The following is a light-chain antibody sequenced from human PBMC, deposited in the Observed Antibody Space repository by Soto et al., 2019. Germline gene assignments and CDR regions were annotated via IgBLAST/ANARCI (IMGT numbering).Light chain of an antibody. J-gene: IGLJ3*02. CDR1: SGSVSTSYY. Sequence: QAVVTQEPSCSVSPGGTVTLTCGLSSGSVSTSYYPTWYQQTPGQAPRTLIYSTNTRSSGVPDRFSGSILGNKAALTITGAQADDESDYYCVLYMCSGISVFGGGTKLTVL. CDR3: VLYMCSGISV. CDR2: STN. V-gene: IGLV8-61*01.